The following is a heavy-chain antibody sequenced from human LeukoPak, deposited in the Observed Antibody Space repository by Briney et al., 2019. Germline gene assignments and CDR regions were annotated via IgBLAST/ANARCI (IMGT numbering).Heavy chain of an antibody. CDR1: GFTFSIYS. J-gene: IGHJ4*02. Sequence: PGGSLRLSCAASGFTFSIYSMNWVRQAPGKGLEWVSSISSSSSYIYYADSVKGRFTISRDNSRNTLYLQMNTLRAEDTAVYFCAKSPVSSCRGSFCYPFDYWGQGNLVTVSS. CDR3: AKSPVSSCRGSFCYPFDY. D-gene: IGHD2-15*01. V-gene: IGHV3-21*04. CDR2: ISSSSSYI.